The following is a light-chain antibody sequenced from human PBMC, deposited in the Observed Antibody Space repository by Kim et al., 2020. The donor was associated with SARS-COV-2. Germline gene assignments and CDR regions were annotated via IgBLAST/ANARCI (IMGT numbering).Light chain of an antibody. CDR3: QAWDSSTVI. J-gene: IGLJ2*01. Sequence: SYELTQPPSVSVSPGQTATITCSGDQLGDKYACWYLQKPGQSPVLVIYQDNKRPSGIPERFSGSNSGSTATLTISGTQAVDEADYYCQAWDSSTVIFGGGTQLTVL. CDR1: QLGDKY. V-gene: IGLV3-1*01. CDR2: QDN.